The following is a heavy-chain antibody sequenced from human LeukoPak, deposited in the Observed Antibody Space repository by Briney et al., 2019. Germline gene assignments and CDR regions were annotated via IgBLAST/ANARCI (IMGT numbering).Heavy chain of an antibody. D-gene: IGHD3-22*01. V-gene: IGHV1-46*01. Sequence: ASVKVSCKASGYTFTSYYMHWVRQAPGQGLEWMGIINPSGGSTSYAQKFHGRVTMTRDTSTSTVYMELSSLRSEDTAVYYCARDLWAYYDSSGYEFDYWGQGTLVTVSS. CDR2: INPSGGST. CDR3: ARDLWAYYDSSGYEFDY. CDR1: GYTFTSYY. J-gene: IGHJ4*02.